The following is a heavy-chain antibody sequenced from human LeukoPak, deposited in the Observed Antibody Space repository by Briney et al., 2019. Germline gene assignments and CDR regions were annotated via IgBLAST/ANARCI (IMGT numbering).Heavy chain of an antibody. J-gene: IGHJ4*02. Sequence: ASVKVSCKASGYTFTTYGISWVRQAPGQGLEWMGWISAYNGNTNYAQNLQDRVTMTTDTSTSTAYMELRSLRSDDTAMYYCARGMGATTFADFDYWGQGALVTVSS. V-gene: IGHV1-18*01. D-gene: IGHD1-26*01. CDR1: GYTFTTYG. CDR2: ISAYNGNT. CDR3: ARGMGATTFADFDY.